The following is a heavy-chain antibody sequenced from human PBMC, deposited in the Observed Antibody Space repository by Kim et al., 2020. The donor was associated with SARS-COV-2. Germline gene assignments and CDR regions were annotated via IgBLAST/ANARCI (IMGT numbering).Heavy chain of an antibody. Sequence: NPALKSRVTIPVDTSKNQSSLKRSSVTAADTAVYYCARQVGYSSSWGMDVWGQGTTVTVSS. V-gene: IGHV4-39*01. D-gene: IGHD6-13*01. J-gene: IGHJ6*02. CDR3: ARQVGYSSSWGMDV.